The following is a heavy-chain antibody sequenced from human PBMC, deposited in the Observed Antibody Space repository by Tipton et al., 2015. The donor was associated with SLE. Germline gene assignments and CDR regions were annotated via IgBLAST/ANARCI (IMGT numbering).Heavy chain of an antibody. J-gene: IGHJ6*03. CDR2: INHSGST. CDR3: AREGVHFWSGSSYYYYYYMDV. D-gene: IGHD3-3*02. Sequence: TLSLTCTVSGGSISSSNYYWSWIRQPPGKGLEWIGEINHSGSTNYNPSLKSRVTISVDTSKNQFSLKLSSVTAADTAVYYCAREGVHFWSGSSYYYYYYMDVWGKGTTVTVSS. V-gene: IGHV4-39*07. CDR1: GGSISSSNYY.